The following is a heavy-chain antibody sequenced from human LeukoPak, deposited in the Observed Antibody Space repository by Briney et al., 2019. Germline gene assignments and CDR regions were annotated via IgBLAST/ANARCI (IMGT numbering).Heavy chain of an antibody. CDR1: GGSFSGYY. CDR2: INHSGSA. Sequence: SETLSLTCAVYGGSFSGYYWSWVRQPPGKGLEWIGEINHSGSANYNPSLKSRVTISVDTSKNQFSLKLSSVTAADTAVYYCARKPAPRYSSSSTYYYYYMDVWGKGTTVTVSS. D-gene: IGHD6-6*01. V-gene: IGHV4-34*01. CDR3: ARKPAPRYSSSSTYYYYYMDV. J-gene: IGHJ6*03.